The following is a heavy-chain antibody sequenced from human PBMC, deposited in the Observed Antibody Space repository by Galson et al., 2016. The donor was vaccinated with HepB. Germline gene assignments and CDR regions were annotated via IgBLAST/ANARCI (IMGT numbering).Heavy chain of an antibody. J-gene: IGHJ4*02. Sequence: SLRLSCAASGFTFNTAWMNWFRQAPGKGLEWVGRIKSKIDGETTDYAAPVKGRFTISRDDSKSMLYLQMNSLKTEDTAVYYCTTRPYSNSGLIDYWGQGTLVTVSS. V-gene: IGHV3-15*07. CDR3: TTRPYSNSGLIDY. D-gene: IGHD1-26*01. CDR2: IKSKIDGETT. CDR1: GFTFNTAW.